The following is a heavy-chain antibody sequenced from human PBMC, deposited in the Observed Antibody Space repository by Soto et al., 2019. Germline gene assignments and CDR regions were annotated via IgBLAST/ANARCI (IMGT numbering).Heavy chain of an antibody. CDR1: GGSISSSSYY. J-gene: IGHJ4*02. Sequence: QLQLQESGPGLVKPSETLSLTCTVSGGSISSSSYYWGWIRQPPGKGLEWIGSIYYSGSTYYNPSLKSRVTISVDTSKNPCSLKLSSVTAADTAVYYCARQGGAAAGIDYWGQGTLVTVSS. V-gene: IGHV4-39*01. CDR2: IYYSGST. D-gene: IGHD6-13*01. CDR3: ARQGGAAAGIDY.